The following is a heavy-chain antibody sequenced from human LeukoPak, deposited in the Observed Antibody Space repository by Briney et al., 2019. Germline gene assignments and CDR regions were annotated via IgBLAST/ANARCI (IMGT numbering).Heavy chain of an antibody. CDR3: AREGHDFWSGSRGWFDP. V-gene: IGHV4-30-4*01. J-gene: IGHJ5*02. CDR1: AGSITSHDYY. D-gene: IGHD3-3*01. CDR2: THNSGST. Sequence: SETLSLTCTVSAGSITSHDYYWSWIRQAPGKGLEWIGYTHNSGSTFYNPSLKSRFAISVDTSKNQFSLKVRSVTATDTAVYYCAREGHDFWSGSRGWFDPWGPGTLVTVSS.